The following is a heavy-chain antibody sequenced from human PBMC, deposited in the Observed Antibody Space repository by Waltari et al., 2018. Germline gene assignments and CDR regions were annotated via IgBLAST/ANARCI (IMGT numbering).Heavy chain of an antibody. CDR1: GGSFSGYY. Sequence: QLQLQQWGAGLLKPSETLSLTCAVYGGSFSGYYWSWIRQPPGKGLEWIGEINQSGSTNYNPPLKSLVTISVDTSTTQFSLKLRSVTAADTAVYYCARLGYRSSWYYLDYWGQGTLVTVSS. D-gene: IGHD6-13*01. CDR3: ARLGYRSSWYYLDY. J-gene: IGHJ4*02. V-gene: IGHV4-34*01. CDR2: INQSGST.